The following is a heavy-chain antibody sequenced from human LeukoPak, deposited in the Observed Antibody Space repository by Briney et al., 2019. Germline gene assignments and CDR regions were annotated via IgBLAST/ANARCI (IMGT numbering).Heavy chain of an antibody. V-gene: IGHV4-31*03. D-gene: IGHD2/OR15-2a*01. CDR2: IYYSGST. J-gene: IGHJ5*02. CDR3: ARGRRFLGRDGWFDP. CDR1: GGSISSGGYY. Sequence: PSQTLSLTCTVSGGSISSGGYYWSWIRQHPGKGLEWIGYIYYSGSTYYNPSLKSRVTISVDTSKNQSSLKLSSVTAADTAVYYCARGRRFLGRDGWFDPWGQGTLVTVSS.